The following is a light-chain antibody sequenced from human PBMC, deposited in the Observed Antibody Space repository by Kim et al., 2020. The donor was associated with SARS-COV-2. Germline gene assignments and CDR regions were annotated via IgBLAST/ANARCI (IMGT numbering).Light chain of an antibody. J-gene: IGKJ5*01. CDR2: DAS. CDR3: QQYDNLIT. CDR1: QDISNY. V-gene: IGKV1-33*01. Sequence: SASVGDRVTITCQASQDISNYLNWDQQKPGKAPKLLIYDASNLETVVPSRFSGSGSGTDFTFTISSLQPEDIATYYCQQYDNLITFGQGTRLEIK.